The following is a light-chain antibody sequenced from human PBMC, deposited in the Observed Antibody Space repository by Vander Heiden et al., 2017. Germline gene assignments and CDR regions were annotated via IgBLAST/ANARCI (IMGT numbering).Light chain of an antibody. Sequence: QTVVTQEPSLTVSPGGTVTLTCASRTGAVTSGYYPNWFQQKPGQALRVLIYSTSNKPSWTPARFSGSLLGGKAALTLSGVQPEDEDEYYCPLYYGGHVVFGGGTKLTVL. CDR3: PLYYGGHVV. CDR2: STS. J-gene: IGLJ2*01. CDR1: TGAVTSGYY. V-gene: IGLV7-43*01.